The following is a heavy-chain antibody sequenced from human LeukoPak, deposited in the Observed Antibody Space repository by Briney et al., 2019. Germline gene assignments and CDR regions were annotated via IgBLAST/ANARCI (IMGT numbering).Heavy chain of an antibody. J-gene: IGHJ4*02. CDR1: GGTFSSYA. D-gene: IGHD6-19*01. V-gene: IGHV1-69*05. CDR3: ARQSGGWYVFDY. Sequence: SVKVSCKASGGTFSSYAISWVRQAPGQGLEWMGGIIPIFGTANYAQKFQGRVTITTDESTSTAYMELSSLRSEDTAVYYCARQSGGWYVFDYWGQGTLVTVSS. CDR2: IIPIFGTA.